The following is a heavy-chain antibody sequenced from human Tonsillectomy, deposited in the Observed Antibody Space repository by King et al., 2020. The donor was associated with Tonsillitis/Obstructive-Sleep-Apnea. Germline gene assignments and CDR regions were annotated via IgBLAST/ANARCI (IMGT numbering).Heavy chain of an antibody. CDR3: ARLYSRDYFDY. CDR2: IYYSGST. D-gene: IGHD2-15*01. CDR1: GGSISSSSYY. V-gene: IGHV4-39*01. Sequence: QLQESGPGLVKPSETLSLTCTVSGGSISSSSYYLGWFRQPPGKGLEWIGSIYYSGSTYHNPSLKSRITISVDTSKNQFALKVSSVTAADTAMYYCARLYSRDYFDYWGQGTLVTVSS. J-gene: IGHJ4*02.